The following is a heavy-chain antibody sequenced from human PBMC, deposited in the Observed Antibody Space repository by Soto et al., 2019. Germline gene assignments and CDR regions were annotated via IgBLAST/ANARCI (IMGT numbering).Heavy chain of an antibody. V-gene: IGHV1-18*04. J-gene: IGHJ5*02. CDR2: ISAYNGNT. CDR3: ARDPHLQGTNLYYSADNWFAP. D-gene: IGHD3-22*01. CDR1: GYAFTRYG. Sequence: VSVKVSCKASGYAFTRYGISWVRQATGQGLEWMGWISAYNGNTNYAQKLQGRVTMTTDTSTSTAYMELRSLRSDDTAVYYCARDPHLQGTNLYYSADNWFAPWGQGTLVTVSS.